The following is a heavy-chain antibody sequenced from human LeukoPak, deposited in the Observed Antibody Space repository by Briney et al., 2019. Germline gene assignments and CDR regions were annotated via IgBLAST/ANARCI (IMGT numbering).Heavy chain of an antibody. D-gene: IGHD6-19*01. CDR3: ARGRGHSSADY. J-gene: IGHJ4*02. Sequence: GGSLRLSCAASGFTFSSYWMHWVRQAPGKGLVWVSRINSDGSSTIYADSVKGRFTISRDNAENTLYLQMNSLRAEDTAVYYCARGRGHSSADYWGQGTLVTVSS. CDR2: INSDGSST. V-gene: IGHV3-74*01. CDR1: GFTFSSYW.